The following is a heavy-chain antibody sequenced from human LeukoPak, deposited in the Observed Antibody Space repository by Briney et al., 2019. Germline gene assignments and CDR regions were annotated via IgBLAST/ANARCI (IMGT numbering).Heavy chain of an antibody. V-gene: IGHV3-48*01. J-gene: IGHJ4*02. CDR1: GFTFSNHI. CDR2: ISRDSGTI. Sequence: GGSLRLSCAASGFTFSNHIMNWVRQAPGKGLEWVSYISRDSGTIYYADSVKGRFTISRDNAKNSLYLQMNSLRAEDTAVYYCGRTTSYYDILAVGYWGQGTLVTVSS. D-gene: IGHD3-9*01. CDR3: GRTTSYYDILAVGY.